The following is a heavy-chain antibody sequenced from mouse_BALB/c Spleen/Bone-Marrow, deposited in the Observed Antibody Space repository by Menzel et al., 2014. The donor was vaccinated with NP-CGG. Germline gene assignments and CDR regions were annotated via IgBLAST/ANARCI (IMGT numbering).Heavy chain of an antibody. J-gene: IGHJ3*01. Sequence: VKLVESGAELVKPGASVKLSCKASGYTFTSYYMYWVKQRPGQGLEWIGEINPSNGGTNFNEKFKSKATLTVDKSSSTANMQLGSLASEDSAICYCTSEGDSPFAYWGQGTLVTVSA. V-gene: IGHV1S81*02. D-gene: IGHD2-13*01. CDR1: GYTFTSYY. CDR3: TSEGDSPFAY. CDR2: INPSNGGT.